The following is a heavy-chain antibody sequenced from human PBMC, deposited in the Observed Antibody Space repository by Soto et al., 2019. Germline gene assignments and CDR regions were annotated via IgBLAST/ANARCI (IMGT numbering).Heavy chain of an antibody. CDR2: ISFDGSKK. D-gene: IGHD3-3*02. CDR1: GFTFSSYA. Sequence: GGSLRLSCAASGFTFSSYAMHWVRPAPGKGLEWVAVISFDGSKKYYADSVKGRFTISRDNSKNTLDLHMNSLRTEDTAVYYCAKVAHSSGTFDYWGQGTLVTVSS. CDR3: AKVAHSSGTFDY. J-gene: IGHJ4*02. V-gene: IGHV3-30*18.